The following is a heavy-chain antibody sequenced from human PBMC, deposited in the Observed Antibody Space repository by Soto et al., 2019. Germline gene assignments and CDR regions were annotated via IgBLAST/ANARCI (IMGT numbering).Heavy chain of an antibody. CDR3: AKDMSDSSGYYLGYNAFEI. CDR2: ISGSGYST. V-gene: IGHV3-23*01. Sequence: GSLRLSCAASGFTFSSYAMSWVRQAPGKGLEWVSAISGSGYSTYYADSVKGRFTISRDNSKNTLYLQMNSLRAEDTALYYCAKDMSDSSGYYLGYNAFEIWGQGTMVTVSS. J-gene: IGHJ3*02. CDR1: GFTFSSYA. D-gene: IGHD3-22*01.